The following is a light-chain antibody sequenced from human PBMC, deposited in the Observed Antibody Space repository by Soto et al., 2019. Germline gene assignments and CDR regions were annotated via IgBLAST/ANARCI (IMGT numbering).Light chain of an antibody. CDR3: QQYYSIPWT. V-gene: IGKV4-1*01. CDR1: QSVLYSSNNNNY. CDR2: WAS. J-gene: IGKJ1*01. Sequence: DIVMTQSPDSLAVSLGERATIKCKSSQSVLYSSNNNNYLAWYQQKPRQPPRLLIYWASTRESGVPDRFSGSGSGTDFTLTISSLQAEDVAVYYCQQYYSIPWTFGQGTKVEIK.